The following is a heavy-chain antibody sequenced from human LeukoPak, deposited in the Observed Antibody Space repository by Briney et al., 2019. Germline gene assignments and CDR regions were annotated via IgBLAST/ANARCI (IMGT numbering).Heavy chain of an antibody. V-gene: IGHV5-51*01. CDR3: ARRHSSGSNWFDP. J-gene: IGHJ5*02. CDR2: IYPGDSDT. Sequence: GESLKISCKGSGYSFTSDWIGWVRQVPGKGLECMGIIYPGDSDTRYSPSFRGQVTISADKSSSTAYLQWSSLKASDTAMYYCARRHSSGSNWFDPWGQGTLVTVSP. CDR1: GYSFTSDW. D-gene: IGHD6-19*01.